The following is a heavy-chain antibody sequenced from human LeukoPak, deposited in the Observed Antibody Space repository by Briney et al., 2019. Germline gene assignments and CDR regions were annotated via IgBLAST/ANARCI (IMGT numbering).Heavy chain of an antibody. Sequence: GASVKVSCKASGYTFTSYGISWVRQAPGQGLEWMGRIIPIFGTANYAQKFQGRVTITTDESTSTAYMELSSLRSEDTAVYYCAGGETGYFDYWGQGTLVTVSS. CDR1: GYTFTSYG. J-gene: IGHJ4*02. CDR2: IIPIFGTA. CDR3: AGGETGYFDY. V-gene: IGHV1-69*05.